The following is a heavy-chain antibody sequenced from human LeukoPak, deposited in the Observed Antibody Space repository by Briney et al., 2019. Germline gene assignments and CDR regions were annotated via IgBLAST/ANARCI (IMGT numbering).Heavy chain of an antibody. J-gene: IGHJ4*02. CDR3: ARSYYDFCSGFYSDF. V-gene: IGHV4-59*11. CDR1: GGSINSHY. D-gene: IGHD3-3*01. Sequence: SETLSLTCTVSGGSINSHYWSWIRQPPGKGLQWIGFISYSGSTSYNPSLMSRVTISVDTSKNQFSLKLNSVTAADTALYFCARSYYDFCSGFYSDFWGQGALVTVSS. CDR2: ISYSGST.